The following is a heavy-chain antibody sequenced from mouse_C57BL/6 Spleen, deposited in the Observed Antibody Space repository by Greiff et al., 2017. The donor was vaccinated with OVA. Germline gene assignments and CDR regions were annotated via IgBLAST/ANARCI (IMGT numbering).Heavy chain of an antibody. CDR1: GYAFSSYW. J-gene: IGHJ2*01. V-gene: IGHV1-80*01. D-gene: IGHD1-1*01. Sequence: VQLQQSGAELVKPGASVKISCKASGYAFSSYWMNWVKQRPGKGLEWIGQIYPGDGDTTYNGKFKGKATLTADKSSSTAYMQLSSLTSEDSAVYFCARSFYGSSYDYFDYWGQGTTLTVSS. CDR3: ARSFYGSSYDYFDY. CDR2: IYPGDGDT.